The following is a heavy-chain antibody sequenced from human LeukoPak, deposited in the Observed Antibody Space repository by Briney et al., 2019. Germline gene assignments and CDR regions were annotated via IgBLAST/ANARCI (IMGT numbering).Heavy chain of an antibody. CDR1: GYTFTGYY. CDR3: ARGFMITFGGVIVSNLYYFDY. Sequence: GASVKVSCKASGYTFTGYYMHWVRQAPGQGLEWMGWINPNSGSTNYAQKFQGWVTMTRDTSISTAYMELSRLRSDDTAVYYCARGFMITFGGVIVSNLYYFDYWGQGTLVTVSS. J-gene: IGHJ4*02. V-gene: IGHV1-2*04. CDR2: INPNSGST. D-gene: IGHD3-16*02.